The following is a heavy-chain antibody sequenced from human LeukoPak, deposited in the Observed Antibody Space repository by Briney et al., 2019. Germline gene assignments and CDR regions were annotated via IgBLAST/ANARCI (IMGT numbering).Heavy chain of an antibody. CDR2: IYTRGST. CDR1: GGSISSGSYY. Sequence: SETLSLTCTGSGGSISSGSYYWSWIRQPAGKRLEWIGRIYTRGSTNYNPSLKSRVTISVDTSKNQFSLKLSSVTAADTAVYYCARDHSKYYDFWSGYFTWFDPWGQGTLVTVSS. J-gene: IGHJ5*02. D-gene: IGHD3-3*01. V-gene: IGHV4-61*02. CDR3: ARDHSKYYDFWSGYFTWFDP.